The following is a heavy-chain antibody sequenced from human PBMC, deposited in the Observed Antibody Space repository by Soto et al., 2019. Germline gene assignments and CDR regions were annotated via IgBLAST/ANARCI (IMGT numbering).Heavy chain of an antibody. J-gene: IGHJ4*02. CDR2: IYYSGST. CDR3: ASTKGYSYEIDY. V-gene: IGHV4-30-4*01. Sequence: PSETLSLTCTVSGGSISSSSYYWSWIRQPPGKGLEWIGYIYYSGSTYYNPSLKSRVTISVDTSKNQFSLKLSSVTAADTAVYYCASTKGYSYEIDYWGQGTLVTVSS. D-gene: IGHD5-18*01. CDR1: GGSISSSSYY.